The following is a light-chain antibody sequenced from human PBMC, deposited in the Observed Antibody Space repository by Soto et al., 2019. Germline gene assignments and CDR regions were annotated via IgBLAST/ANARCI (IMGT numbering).Light chain of an antibody. CDR1: SSDVGIYNY. J-gene: IGLJ1*01. Sequence: QSALTQPASVSGSPGQSIAISCTGSSSDVGIYNYVSWYQQHTGKVPKLIIYEVTNRPSGVSNRFSGSKSGNTASLTISGLQAEDEADYYCSSYTTSSTRVFGTGTKVTVL. CDR3: SSYTTSSTRV. CDR2: EVT. V-gene: IGLV2-14*01.